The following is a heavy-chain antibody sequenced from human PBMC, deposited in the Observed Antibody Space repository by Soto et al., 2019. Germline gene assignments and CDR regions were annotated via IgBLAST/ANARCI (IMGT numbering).Heavy chain of an antibody. CDR2: ISSSSSYI. CDR3: ARDATWIKDNNWFDP. J-gene: IGHJ5*02. Sequence: GGSLRLSCAASGFTFSSYSMNWVRQAPGKGLEWVSSISSSSSYIYYADSVKGRFTISRDNAKNSLYLQMNSLRAEDTAVYYCARDATWIKDNNWFDPWGQGTLVTVSS. V-gene: IGHV3-21*01. CDR1: GFTFSSYS. D-gene: IGHD5-12*01.